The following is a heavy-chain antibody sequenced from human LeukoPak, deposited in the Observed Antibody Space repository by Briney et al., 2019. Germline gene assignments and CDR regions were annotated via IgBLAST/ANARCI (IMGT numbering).Heavy chain of an antibody. J-gene: IGHJ4*02. Sequence: GGSLRLSCAASGFTFSSYSMNWVRQAPGKGLEWVSSISSSSSYIYYADSVKGRFTISRDNAKNSLYLQMNSLRAEDTAVYYCARDSERLGIAARLIGSVYWGQGTLVTVSS. CDR3: ARDSERLGIAARLIGSVY. CDR2: ISSSSSYI. D-gene: IGHD6-6*01. CDR1: GFTFSSYS. V-gene: IGHV3-21*01.